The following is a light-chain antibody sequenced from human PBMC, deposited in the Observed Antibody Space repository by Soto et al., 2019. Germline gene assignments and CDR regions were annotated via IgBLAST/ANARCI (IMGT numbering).Light chain of an antibody. CDR3: QQYNDWPLT. CDR2: GAF. V-gene: IGKV3-15*01. Sequence: EIVLTQSPGTLSLSPGERATLSCRASQSVSSSYLAWYQQKPGQAPSLLIYGAFTRATGIPTRFSGTGSGTEFTLTISSLQSEDFALYYCQQYNDWPLTFGQGTKVEV. CDR1: QSVSSSY. J-gene: IGKJ1*01.